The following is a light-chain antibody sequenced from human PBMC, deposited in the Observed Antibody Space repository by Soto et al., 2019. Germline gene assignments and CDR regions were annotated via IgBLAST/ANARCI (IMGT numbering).Light chain of an antibody. CDR1: QSVLHRSNSKNY. Sequence: DIVMTQSPDSLAVSLGERATINCKCSQSVLHRSNSKNYLIWYQHKPGQPPKPLIYWASTRESGVPDRFTGSGSGTDFTLTLSSLQVEDVAIYYCQQYYSNPKTFGQGTKVEI. CDR3: QQYYSNPKT. J-gene: IGKJ1*01. V-gene: IGKV4-1*01. CDR2: WAS.